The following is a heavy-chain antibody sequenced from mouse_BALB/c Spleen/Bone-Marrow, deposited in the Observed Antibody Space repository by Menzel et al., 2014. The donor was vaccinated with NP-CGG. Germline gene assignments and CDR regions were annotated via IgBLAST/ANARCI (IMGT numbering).Heavy chain of an antibody. Sequence: QVQLKESGPQLVRPGASVKISCKASGYSFTSYWMHWVKQRPGQGLEWIGMIDPSDSETRLNQKFKDKATLTVDKSSSTAYMQLSSPTSEDSAVYYCARTSSPGPAWFAYRGQGTLVTVSA. CDR2: IDPSDSET. D-gene: IGHD6-1*01. J-gene: IGHJ3*01. V-gene: IGHV1S126*01. CDR3: ARTSSPGPAWFAY. CDR1: GYSFTSYW.